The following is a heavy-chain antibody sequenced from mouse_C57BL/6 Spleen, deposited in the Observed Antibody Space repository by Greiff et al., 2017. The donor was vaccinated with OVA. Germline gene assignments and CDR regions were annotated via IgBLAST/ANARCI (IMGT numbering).Heavy chain of an antibody. CDR2: IWSDGST. CDR1: GFSLTSYG. D-gene: IGHD2-1*01. Sequence: QVQLKESGPGLVAPSQSLSITCTVSGFSLTSYGVHWVRQPPGKGLEWLVVIWSDGSTTYNSALKSRLSISKDNSKSQVFLKMNSLQTDDTAMYYCARGIYYGNYGAMDYWGQGTSVTVSS. V-gene: IGHV2-6*03. J-gene: IGHJ4*01. CDR3: ARGIYYGNYGAMDY.